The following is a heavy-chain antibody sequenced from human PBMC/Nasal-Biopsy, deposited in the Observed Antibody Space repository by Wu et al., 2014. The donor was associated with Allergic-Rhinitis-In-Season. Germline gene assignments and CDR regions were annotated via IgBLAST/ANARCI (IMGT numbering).Heavy chain of an antibody. Sequence: LRLSCAASGFSFGDFAMHWVRQVPGKGLEWVSGISWNSGAIGYAASVKGRFTISRDNAKNTLYLQMDSLRVEDTAVYYCVRADKRKYYYGLDVWGQGTTVIVSS. J-gene: IGHJ6*02. D-gene: IGHD3-10*01. CDR3: VRADKRKYYYGLDV. CDR1: GFSFGDFA. V-gene: IGHV3-9*01. CDR2: ISWNSGAI.